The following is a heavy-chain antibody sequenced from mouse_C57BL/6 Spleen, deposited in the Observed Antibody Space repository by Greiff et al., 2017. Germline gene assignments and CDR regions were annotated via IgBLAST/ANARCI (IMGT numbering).Heavy chain of an antibody. Sequence: EVQLQASGPGLVKPSQSLSLTCSVTGYSITSGYYWNWIRQFPGNKLEWMGYISYDGSNNYNPSLKNRISITRDTSKNQFFLKLNSVTTEDTATYYCAKIYDGYFWYFDVWGTGTTVTVSS. CDR2: ISYDGSN. V-gene: IGHV3-6*01. J-gene: IGHJ1*03. D-gene: IGHD2-3*01. CDR1: GYSITSGYY. CDR3: AKIYDGYFWYFDV.